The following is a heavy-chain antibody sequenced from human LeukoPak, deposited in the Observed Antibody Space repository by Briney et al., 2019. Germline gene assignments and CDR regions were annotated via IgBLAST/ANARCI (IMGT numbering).Heavy chain of an antibody. V-gene: IGHV3-74*01. J-gene: IGHJ6*03. Sequence: PGGSLRLSCAASGFTFNTHWMHWVRQAPGKGLVWVSLINSDGTTTNYADSVKGRFTISRDNAKNTLHLQMNSLRADDTAMYYCASKPMYYYYYYMDVWGKGTTVTVSS. CDR1: GFTFNTHW. CDR3: ASKPMYYYYYYMDV. CDR2: INSDGTTT. D-gene: IGHD2-2*01.